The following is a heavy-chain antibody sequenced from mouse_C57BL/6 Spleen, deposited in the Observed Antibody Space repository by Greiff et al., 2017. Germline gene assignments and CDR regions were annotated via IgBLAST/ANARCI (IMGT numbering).Heavy chain of an antibody. V-gene: IGHV3-6*01. CDR3: ARDDYGSSTWYFDV. Sequence: EVQLQESGPGLVKPSQSLSLTCSVTGYSITSGYYWNWIRQFPGNKLEWMGYISYDGSNNYNPSLKNRISITRDTSKNQFFLKLNSVTTEDTATYDCARDDYGSSTWYFDVWGTGTTVTVSS. D-gene: IGHD1-1*01. CDR2: ISYDGSN. J-gene: IGHJ1*03. CDR1: GYSITSGYY.